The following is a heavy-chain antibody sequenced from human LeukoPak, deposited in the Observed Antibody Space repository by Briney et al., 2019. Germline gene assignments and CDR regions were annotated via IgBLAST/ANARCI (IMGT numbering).Heavy chain of an antibody. J-gene: IGHJ4*02. V-gene: IGHV3-21*01. CDR1: GFTFSSYS. CDR2: ISSSSSYI. CDR3: ARGLSIAARQEIDY. Sequence: GGSLRLSCAASGFTFSSYSMNWVRQAPGKGLEGVSSISSSSSYIYYADSVKGRFTISRDNAKNSLYLQMNSLRAEDAAVYYCARGLSIAARQEIDYWGQGTLVTVSS. D-gene: IGHD6-6*01.